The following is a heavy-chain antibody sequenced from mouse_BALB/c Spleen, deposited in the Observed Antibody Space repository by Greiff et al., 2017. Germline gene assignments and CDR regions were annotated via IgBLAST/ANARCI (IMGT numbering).Heavy chain of an antibody. D-gene: IGHD3-3*01. Sequence: VKVVESGPGLVAPSQSLSITCTVSGFSLTSYGVHWVRQPPGKGLEWLGVIWAGGSTNYNSALMSRLSISKDNSKSQVFLKMNSLQTDDTAMYYCARGESRAPYFDYWGQGTTLTVSS. CDR2: IWAGGST. J-gene: IGHJ2*01. CDR1: GFSLTSYG. V-gene: IGHV2-9*02. CDR3: ARGESRAPYFDY.